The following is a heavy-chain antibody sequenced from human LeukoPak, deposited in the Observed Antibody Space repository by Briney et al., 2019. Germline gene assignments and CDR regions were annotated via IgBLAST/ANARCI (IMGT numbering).Heavy chain of an antibody. V-gene: IGHV3-23*01. Sequence: GGSLRLSCAASGFTVSSNYMSWVRQAPGKGLEWVSAISGSGGSTYYADSVKGRFTISRDNSKNTLYLQMNSLRAEDTAVYYCAKGGYSSSLSDAFDIWGQGTMVTVSS. CDR1: GFTVSSNY. D-gene: IGHD6-6*01. CDR2: ISGSGGST. J-gene: IGHJ3*02. CDR3: AKGGYSSSLSDAFDI.